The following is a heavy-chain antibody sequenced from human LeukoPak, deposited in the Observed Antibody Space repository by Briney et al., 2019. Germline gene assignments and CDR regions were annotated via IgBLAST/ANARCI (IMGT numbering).Heavy chain of an antibody. Sequence: ASVKVSCKASGYTFTGYYMHWVRQALGQGLEWMGWINPNSGGTNYAQKFQGRVTMTRDTSISTAYMELSRLRSDDTAVYYCASSLPQIAAAGTLNYWGQGTLVTVSS. D-gene: IGHD6-13*01. CDR2: INPNSGGT. V-gene: IGHV1-2*02. CDR1: GYTFTGYY. CDR3: ASSLPQIAAAGTLNY. J-gene: IGHJ4*02.